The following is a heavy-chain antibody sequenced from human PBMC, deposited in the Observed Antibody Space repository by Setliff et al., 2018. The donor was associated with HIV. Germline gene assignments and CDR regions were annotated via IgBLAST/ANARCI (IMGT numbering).Heavy chain of an antibody. D-gene: IGHD1-1*01. V-gene: IGHV4-38-2*01. J-gene: IGHJ4*02. CDR1: GYSIRSGYY. CDR3: ATVDGTRYLDY. Sequence: PSETLSLTCAVSGYSIRSGYYWGWIRQSPGKGLEWIGTMFRTRTSYYNTSLTSRVTISQDTSKNQFSLELTSVTAADTAVYYCATVDGTRYLDYWGQGKLVTVSS. CDR2: MFRTRTS.